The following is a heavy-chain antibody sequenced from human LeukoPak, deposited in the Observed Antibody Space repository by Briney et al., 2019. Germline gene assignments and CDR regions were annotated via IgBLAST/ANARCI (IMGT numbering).Heavy chain of an antibody. Sequence: PSETLSLTCAVYGGSFSGYYWSWIRQPPGKGLEWIGEINHSGSTNYSPSLKSRVTISVDTSKNQFSLKLSSVTAADTAVYYCARGEVAAASPYYYYGMDVWGQGTTVTVSS. V-gene: IGHV4-34*01. CDR2: INHSGST. CDR1: GGSFSGYY. CDR3: ARGEVAAASPYYYYGMDV. D-gene: IGHD6-19*01. J-gene: IGHJ6*02.